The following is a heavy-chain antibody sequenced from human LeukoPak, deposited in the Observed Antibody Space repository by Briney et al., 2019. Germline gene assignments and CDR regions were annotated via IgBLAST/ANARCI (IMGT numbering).Heavy chain of an antibody. V-gene: IGHV4-39*07. CDR2: IYYSGST. J-gene: IGHJ4*02. CDR1: GGSISSSSYY. CDR3: AGPNFAAGMGYYFDY. D-gene: IGHD6-13*01. Sequence: SETLSLTCTVSGGSISSSSYYWGWIRQPPGKGLEWIGSIYYSGSTYYNPSLKSRVTISVDTSKNQFSLKLSSVTAADTAVYYCAGPNFAAGMGYYFDYWGQGTLVTVSS.